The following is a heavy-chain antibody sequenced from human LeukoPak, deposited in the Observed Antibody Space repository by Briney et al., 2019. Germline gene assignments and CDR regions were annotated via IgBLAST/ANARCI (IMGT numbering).Heavy chain of an antibody. V-gene: IGHV3-30*18. CDR1: GFSFSSYG. Sequence: GRSLRLSCAASGFSFSSYGMQWVRQAPGKGLEWVAVISHDGTVQHYADSVKGRFTISRDNSDNTLYLQMNSLRDEDTAMYYCAKEGTAMASSYFDYWGQGTLITVSS. D-gene: IGHD5-18*01. J-gene: IGHJ4*02. CDR3: AKEGTAMASSYFDY. CDR2: ISHDGTVQ.